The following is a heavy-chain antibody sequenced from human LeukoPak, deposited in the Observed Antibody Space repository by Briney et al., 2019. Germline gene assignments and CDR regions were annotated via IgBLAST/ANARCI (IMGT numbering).Heavy chain of an antibody. Sequence: SETLSLTCAVYGGSFSGFYWSWIRQPPGKGLEWIGEIILSGRTHYNPSLKSRVTISVDTSNNHFSLKLSSVTAADTAVYYCARGGYCSGCSCYPDYWGQGTLVTVSS. CDR2: IILSGRT. CDR3: ARGGYCSGCSCYPDY. V-gene: IGHV4-34*01. D-gene: IGHD2-15*01. CDR1: GGSFSGFY. J-gene: IGHJ4*02.